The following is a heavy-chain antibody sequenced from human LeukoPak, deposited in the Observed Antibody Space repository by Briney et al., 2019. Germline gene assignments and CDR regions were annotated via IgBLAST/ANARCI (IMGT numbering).Heavy chain of an antibody. Sequence: SGGSLRLSCAASGFTFRSYWMHWVRQAPGKGLEWVSRVIRDGSFTNYADSVKGRFTISGDNAKNTLYLQMSSLRAEDTAVYLCVRDGDDFNFDYWGQGSLVTVSS. CDR3: VRDGDDFNFDY. J-gene: IGHJ4*02. D-gene: IGHD5-24*01. V-gene: IGHV3-74*01. CDR2: VIRDGSFT. CDR1: GFTFRSYW.